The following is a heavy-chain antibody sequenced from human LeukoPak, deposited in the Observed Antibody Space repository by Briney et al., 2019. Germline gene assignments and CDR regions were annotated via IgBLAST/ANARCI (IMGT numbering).Heavy chain of an antibody. V-gene: IGHV1-3*01. CDR1: GYTFTSYA. CDR3: ARGSIGVVVADLVY. Sequence: ASVKASCKASGYTFTSYAMHWVRPAPGQRLEWMGWINAGNGNTKYSQKFQDRVTITRDTSASTAYMELSSLRSEDTAVYYCARGSIGVVVADLVYWGQGTLVTVSS. CDR2: INAGNGNT. J-gene: IGHJ4*02. D-gene: IGHD6-19*01.